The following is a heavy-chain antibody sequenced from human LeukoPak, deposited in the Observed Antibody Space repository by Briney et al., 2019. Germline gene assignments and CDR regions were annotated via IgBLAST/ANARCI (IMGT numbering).Heavy chain of an antibody. J-gene: IGHJ2*01. D-gene: IGHD4-23*01. CDR1: GGSISRYY. V-gene: IGHV4-59*01. Sequence: SETLSLTCTVAGGSISRYYWSWIRQPPGKGLEWIGYIYYSGSTNYSPSLKSRVTISVDTSKNQFSLKLSSVTAADTAVYYCARGRNYGGNSVIWYFDLSGRGTPVTVSS. CDR3: ARGRNYGGNSVIWYFDL. CDR2: IYYSGST.